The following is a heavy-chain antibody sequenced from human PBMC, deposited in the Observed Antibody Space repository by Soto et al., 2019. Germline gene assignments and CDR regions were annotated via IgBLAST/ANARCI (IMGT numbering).Heavy chain of an antibody. CDR2: INAGNGNT. CDR3: AREVNDVDPWSNYSTNTPCEEGGDMDV. Sequence: ASVKVSCKASGYTFTSYAMHWVRQAPGQRLEWMGWINAGNGNTKYSQKFQGRVTITRDTSASTAYMELSSLRSEDTAVYYCAREVNDVDPWSNYSTNTPCEEGGDMDVWGKGTTVTVSS. V-gene: IGHV1-3*01. J-gene: IGHJ6*04. D-gene: IGHD3-10*01. CDR1: GYTFTSYA.